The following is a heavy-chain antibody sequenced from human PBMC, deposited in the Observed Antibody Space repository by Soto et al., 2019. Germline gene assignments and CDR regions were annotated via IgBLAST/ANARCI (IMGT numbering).Heavy chain of an antibody. CDR3: ARVRGDYASTSKKKYYYYYGMDV. D-gene: IGHD4-17*01. Sequence: ASVKVSCKASGYTFTGYYMHWVRQAPGQGLEWMGWINPNSGGTNYAQKFQGRVTMTRDTSISTAYMELSRLRSDDTAVYYCARVRGDYASTSKKKYYYYYGMDVWGQGTTVTV. J-gene: IGHJ6*02. V-gene: IGHV1-2*02. CDR1: GYTFTGYY. CDR2: INPNSGGT.